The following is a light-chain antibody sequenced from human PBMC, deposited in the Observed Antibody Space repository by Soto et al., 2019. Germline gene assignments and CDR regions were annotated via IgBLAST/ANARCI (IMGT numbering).Light chain of an antibody. Sequence: IHMTQSPSTLSGSVGYRVTITCRASRTISSWLAWYQQKPGKAPKLLIYKASTLKSGVPSRFSGSGSGTEFTLTISSLQPDDFATYYCQHYNSYSEAFGQGTKVDIK. CDR3: QHYNSYSEA. CDR2: KAS. CDR1: RTISSW. J-gene: IGKJ1*01. V-gene: IGKV1-5*03.